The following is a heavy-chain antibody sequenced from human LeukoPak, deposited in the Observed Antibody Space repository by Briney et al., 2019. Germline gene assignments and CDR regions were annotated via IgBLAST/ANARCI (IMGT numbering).Heavy chain of an antibody. J-gene: IGHJ3*02. D-gene: IGHD5-24*01. Sequence: GGSLRLSCAASGFTFSSYAMHWVRQAPGKGLEYVSGISTNGGSTYYAGSVKGRFTISRDNSKNTLYLQMGSLRAEDMAVYYCARGRDGYTSGDAFDIWGQGTLVTVSS. CDR3: ARGRDGYTSGDAFDI. CDR2: ISTNGGST. CDR1: GFTFSSYA. V-gene: IGHV3-64*02.